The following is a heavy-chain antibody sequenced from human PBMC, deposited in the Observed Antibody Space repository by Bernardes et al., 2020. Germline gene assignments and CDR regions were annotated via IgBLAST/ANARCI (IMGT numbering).Heavy chain of an antibody. V-gene: IGHV3-66*01. CDR3: ARGTNYDFWSGYLGPLDY. D-gene: IGHD3-3*01. CDR2: IYSGGST. CDR1: GFTVSSNY. Sequence: GGSLRLSCAASGFTVSSNYMSWVRQAPGKGLEWVSVIYSGGSTYYADSVKGRFTISRDNSKNTLYLQMNSLRAEVTAVYYCARGTNYDFWSGYLGPLDYWGQGTLVTVSS. J-gene: IGHJ4*02.